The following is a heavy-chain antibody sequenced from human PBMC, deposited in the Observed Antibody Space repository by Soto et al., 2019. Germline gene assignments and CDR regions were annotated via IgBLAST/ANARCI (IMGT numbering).Heavy chain of an antibody. V-gene: IGHV3-30*18. J-gene: IGHJ4*02. CDR2: ISYDGSNK. CDR1: GFTFADNA. Sequence: LRLSCAVSGFTFADNAMHWVRQAPEKGLEWVAVISYDGSNKYYADSVKGRFTISRDNSKNTLYLQMNSLRAEDTAVYYCAKEWGKWELLRAHFDYWGQGTLVTVSS. D-gene: IGHD1-26*01. CDR3: AKEWGKWELLRAHFDY.